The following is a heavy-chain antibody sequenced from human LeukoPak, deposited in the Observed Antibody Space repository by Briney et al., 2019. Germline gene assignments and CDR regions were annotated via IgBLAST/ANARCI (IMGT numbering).Heavy chain of an antibody. CDR2: LYSGGGA. J-gene: IGHJ4*02. CDR3: VGQTHKDY. Sequence: PGGSLRLSCAVSGLTFSNYAMSWVRQAPGKGLEWVSVLYSGGGAYYPDSVRGRFTISRDSSKNTLYLQMNSLRADDTAVYYCVGQTHKDYWGQGTLVTVSS. V-gene: IGHV3-53*01. CDR1: GLTFSNYA.